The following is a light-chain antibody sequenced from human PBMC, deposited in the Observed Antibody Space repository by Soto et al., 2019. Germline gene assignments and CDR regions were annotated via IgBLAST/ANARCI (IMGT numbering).Light chain of an antibody. CDR3: KQYNTFLT. J-gene: IGKJ4*01. CDR1: QSVSSN. Sequence: EIVMTQSPATLSVSPGESATLSCRASQSVSSNLAWYQQKPGQAPRLLIYGVSARATGIPARFSGSGSGTEFTLTISSLQPDDFATYYCKQYNTFLTCGGGNKGDLK. V-gene: IGKV3-15*01. CDR2: GVS.